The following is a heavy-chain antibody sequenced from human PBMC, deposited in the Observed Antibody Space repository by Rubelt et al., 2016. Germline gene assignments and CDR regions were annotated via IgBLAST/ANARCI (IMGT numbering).Heavy chain of an antibody. Sequence: QVQLVQSGAEVKKPGASVKVSCKTSGYTFTNYDINWVRQATGQGLEWMGWVSPNSENTGYAQKFQGRVTMTRDNASSRVYMELRSLRSEDTAIYYCARGEGVVGTYWGQGTLGTVSS. CDR2: VSPNSENT. J-gene: IGHJ4*02. CDR3: ARGEGVVGTY. D-gene: IGHD6-19*01. V-gene: IGHV1-8*02. CDR1: GYTFTNYD.